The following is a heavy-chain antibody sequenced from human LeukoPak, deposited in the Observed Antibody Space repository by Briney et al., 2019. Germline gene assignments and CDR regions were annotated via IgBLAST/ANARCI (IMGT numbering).Heavy chain of an antibody. CDR3: AKGDYGGNSGKYYFDY. D-gene: IGHD4-23*01. V-gene: IGHV3-30*18. Sequence: GSLRLSCAASGFTFSSYGMHWVRQAPGKGLEWVAVISYDGSNKYYAASVKGRFTISKDNSKNTLYLQMNSLRAEDTAVYYCAKGDYGGNSGKYYFDYWGQGTLVTVSS. CDR2: ISYDGSNK. CDR1: GFTFSSYG. J-gene: IGHJ4*02.